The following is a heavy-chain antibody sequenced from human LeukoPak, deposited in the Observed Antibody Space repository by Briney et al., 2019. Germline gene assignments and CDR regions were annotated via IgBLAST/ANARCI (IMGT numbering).Heavy chain of an antibody. V-gene: IGHV3-48*01. CDR2: ISSSSSTI. D-gene: IGHD6-19*01. Sequence: GGSLRLSCAASGFTFSSYSMNWVRQAPGKGLEWVSYISSSSSTIYYADSVKGRFTISRDNAKNSLYMQMNSLRAEDTAVYYCARGGSGTTLKYWGQGTLVTVSS. CDR3: ARGGSGTTLKY. J-gene: IGHJ4*02. CDR1: GFTFSSYS.